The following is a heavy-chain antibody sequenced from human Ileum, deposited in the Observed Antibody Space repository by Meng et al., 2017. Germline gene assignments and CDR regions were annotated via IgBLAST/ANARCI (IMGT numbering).Heavy chain of an antibody. Sequence: QGRLVRSGSELKRSGGYVMVSCKASGSTFTSYAINWVRQAPGKGLEWMGWINTNTGNPTYSQGFTGRFVFSLDTSVSTAYLQISSLKAEDTAVYYCARGDSYGYVGIDYWGQGTLVTVSS. D-gene: IGHD5-18*01. CDR2: INTNTGNP. CDR3: ARGDSYGYVGIDY. V-gene: IGHV7-4-1*02. J-gene: IGHJ4*02. CDR1: GSTFTSYA.